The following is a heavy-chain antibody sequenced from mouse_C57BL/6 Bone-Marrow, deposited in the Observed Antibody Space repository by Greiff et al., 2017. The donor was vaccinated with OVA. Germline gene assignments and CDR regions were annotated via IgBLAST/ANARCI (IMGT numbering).Heavy chain of an antibody. D-gene: IGHD1-1*01. J-gene: IGHJ2*01. CDR3: ARSMDAYVRGYFDY. Sequence: LEESDAELVKPGASVKISCKASGFTFTDYTIYWMKQRPEQGLEWIGYIYPRDGSPKYNEKFKGKVTLTADKSSSTAYMQLNSLTSGDSAVYVCARSMDAYVRGYFDYWGQGTTLTVSS. CDR1: GFTFTDYT. CDR2: IYPRDGSP. V-gene: IGHV1-78*01.